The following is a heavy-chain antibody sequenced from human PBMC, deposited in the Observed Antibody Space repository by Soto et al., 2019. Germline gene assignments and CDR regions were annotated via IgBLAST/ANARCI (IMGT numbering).Heavy chain of an antibody. CDR1: GFSFSNFD. CDR3: AKGAWLDY. D-gene: IGHD5-12*01. V-gene: IGHV3-23*01. J-gene: IGHJ4*02. Sequence: EVQLLESGGGLVQPGGSLRLSCAASGFSFSNFDMSWVRQAPGKGLAWVSVISGRDGSTHYADSVKGRFTMSRDNSKNTLYLQMNSLRGEDTAVYYCAKGAWLDYWGQGTLVTVSS. CDR2: ISGRDGST.